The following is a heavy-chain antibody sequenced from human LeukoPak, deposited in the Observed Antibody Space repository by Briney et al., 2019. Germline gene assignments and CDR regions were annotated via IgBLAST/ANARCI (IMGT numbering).Heavy chain of an antibody. CDR3: ARDNDSRDPPHFDY. J-gene: IGHJ4*02. CDR1: GFTFSSYA. CDR2: ISYDGSNK. Sequence: PGRSLRLSCAASGFTFSSYAMHWVRQAPGKGLEWVAVISYDGSNKYYADSVKGRFTISRDNSKNTLYLQMNSLRSEDMAVYYCARDNDSRDPPHFDYWGQGTLVTVSS. V-gene: IGHV3-30*04. D-gene: IGHD3-16*01.